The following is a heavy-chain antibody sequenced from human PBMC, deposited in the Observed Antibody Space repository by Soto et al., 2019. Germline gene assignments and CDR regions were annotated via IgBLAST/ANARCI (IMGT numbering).Heavy chain of an antibody. V-gene: IGHV3-30-3*01. Sequence: QVQLVESGGGVVQPGTSLRLSCVASGFTFSSHAMHWVRQAPGKGLEWVALISYDGGNKDYTDSVKGRFTISRDDSKNTLYLHMNSLRSEDTAVYYCARACHYYGSGSYSDFDYWGQGTLVTVSS. D-gene: IGHD3-10*01. CDR3: ARACHYYGSGSYSDFDY. CDR1: GFTFSSHA. CDR2: ISYDGGNK. J-gene: IGHJ4*02.